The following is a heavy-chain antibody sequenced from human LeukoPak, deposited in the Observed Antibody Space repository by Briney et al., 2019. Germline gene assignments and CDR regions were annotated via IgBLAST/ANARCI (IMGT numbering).Heavy chain of an antibody. CDR1: GYTFTSYA. CDR2: IIPIFGTA. Sequence: GASVKVSCKASGYTFTSYAISWVRQAPGQGLEWMGGIIPIFGTANYAQKFQGRVTITADESTSTAYMELSSLRSEDTAVYYCARDYCSSTSCYKFRVYNWFDPWGQGTLVTVSS. D-gene: IGHD2-2*02. CDR3: ARDYCSSTSCYKFRVYNWFDP. J-gene: IGHJ5*02. V-gene: IGHV1-69*13.